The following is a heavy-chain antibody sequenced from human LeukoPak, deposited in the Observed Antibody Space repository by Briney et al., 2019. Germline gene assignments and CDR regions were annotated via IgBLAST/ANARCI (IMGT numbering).Heavy chain of an antibody. CDR3: ARRGTIFGRGGWFDP. Sequence: ASVKVSCKTSGYTFTSHYIHWVRQAPGQGLEWMGIINPSIGNTDYAQKFQGRVTITRNTSINTAYMELSSLRSDDTAVYYCARRGTIFGRGGWFDPWGQGTLVTVSS. V-gene: IGHV1-46*01. CDR2: INPSIGNT. D-gene: IGHD3-3*01. CDR1: GYTFTSHY. J-gene: IGHJ5*02.